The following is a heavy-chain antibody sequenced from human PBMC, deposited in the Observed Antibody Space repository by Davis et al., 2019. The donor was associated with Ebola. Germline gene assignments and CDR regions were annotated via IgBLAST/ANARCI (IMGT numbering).Heavy chain of an antibody. V-gene: IGHV4-4*07. CDR1: GGSISSYY. Sequence: GSLRLSCTVSGGSISSYYWSWIRQPAGKGLEWIGRIGGSTNYNPSLKSRVTMSVDTSKTHFSLKLSSVTAADTAVYYCARSIAARHHFDYWGQGTLVTVSS. CDR3: ARSIAARHHFDY. J-gene: IGHJ4*02. CDR2: IGGST. D-gene: IGHD6-6*01.